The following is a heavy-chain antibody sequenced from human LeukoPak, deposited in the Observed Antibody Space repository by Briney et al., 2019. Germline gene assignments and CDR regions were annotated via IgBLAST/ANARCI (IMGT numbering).Heavy chain of an antibody. CDR3: ARERYYYGGKTWFDP. D-gene: IGHD4-23*01. CDR1: GGYIITSDRY. Sequence: SETLSLTCSVSGGYIITSDRYWGWIRQPPGKGLEWIGSIYYTGSTSTNPFFKSRVTVSVDTSKNQFSLNLTSVTAADTAVYYCARERYYYGGKTWFDPWGQGTLVTVSS. CDR2: IYYTGST. V-gene: IGHV4-39*07. J-gene: IGHJ5*02.